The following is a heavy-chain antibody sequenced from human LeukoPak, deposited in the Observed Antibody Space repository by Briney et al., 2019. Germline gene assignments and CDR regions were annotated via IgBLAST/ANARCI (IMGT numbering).Heavy chain of an antibody. CDR1: GSTFSSYS. J-gene: IGHJ4*02. V-gene: IGHV3-21*01. D-gene: IGHD1-26*01. CDR2: ISSSSSYI. CDR3: ARDSGFMGATHFDY. Sequence: PGGSLRLSCAASGSTFSSYSMNWVRQAPGKGLEWVSSISSSSSYIYYADSVKGRFTISRDNAKNSLYLQMNSLRAEDTAVYYCARDSGFMGATHFDYWGQGALVTVSS.